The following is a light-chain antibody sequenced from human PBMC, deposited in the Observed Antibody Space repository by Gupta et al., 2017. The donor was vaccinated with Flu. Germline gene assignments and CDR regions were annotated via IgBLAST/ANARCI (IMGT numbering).Light chain of an antibody. CDR2: GAG. CDR1: LIIYGR. Sequence: DIVLTQSPSTVSVSPGERATLSCRASLIIYGRLAWYQQKPGKAPRLLISGAGTRDSDVPARFSGSGSVTEFTLTINSLQSEDSAAYYCQQSYNLPYTFGQGTKVEIK. CDR3: QQSYNLPYT. J-gene: IGKJ2*01. V-gene: IGKV3-15*01.